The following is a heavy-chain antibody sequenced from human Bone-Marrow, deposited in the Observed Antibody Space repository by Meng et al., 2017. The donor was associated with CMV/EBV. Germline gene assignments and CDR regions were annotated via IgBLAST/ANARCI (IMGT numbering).Heavy chain of an antibody. CDR1: GGSFTDYY. CDR3: ARDNFDTSYYGMDV. D-gene: IGHD3-9*01. J-gene: IGHJ6*02. Sequence: SETLSLTCAVYGGSFTDYYWNWIRQPPGKGLEWIGEINHSENTNYNPSLKSRVTISVDTSKNQFSLKLSSVTAADTAVYYCARDNFDTSYYGMDVWGQGTTVTVSS. V-gene: IGHV4-34*01. CDR2: INHSENT.